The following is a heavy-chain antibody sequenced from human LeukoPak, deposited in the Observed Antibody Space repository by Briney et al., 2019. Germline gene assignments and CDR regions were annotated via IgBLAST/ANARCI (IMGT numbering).Heavy chain of an antibody. V-gene: IGHV4-34*01. Sequence: SETLSLTCAVYGGSFSGYYWSWIRQPPGKGLEWIGEINHSGSTNYNPSLKSRVTISVDTSKNQSSLKLSSVTAADTAVYYCARHLVRGWHYFDYWGQGTLVTVSS. CDR1: GGSFSGYY. CDR3: ARHLVRGWHYFDY. J-gene: IGHJ4*02. CDR2: INHSGST. D-gene: IGHD3-10*01.